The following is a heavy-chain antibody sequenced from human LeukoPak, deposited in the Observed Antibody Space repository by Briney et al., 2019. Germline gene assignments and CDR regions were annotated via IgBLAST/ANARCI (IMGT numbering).Heavy chain of an antibody. Sequence: GGSLRLSCAASGFTFSSYSMNWVRQAPGKGLEWVSVIYSGGSTYYADSVKGRFTISRDTSKNTLYLQMNRLRAEDTAVYYCARHHRDTYYYDGSPGYYFDFWGQGTLVTGSS. CDR3: ARHHRDTYYYDGSPGYYFDF. J-gene: IGHJ4*02. CDR2: IYSGGST. CDR1: GFTFSSYS. D-gene: IGHD3-22*01. V-gene: IGHV3-66*04.